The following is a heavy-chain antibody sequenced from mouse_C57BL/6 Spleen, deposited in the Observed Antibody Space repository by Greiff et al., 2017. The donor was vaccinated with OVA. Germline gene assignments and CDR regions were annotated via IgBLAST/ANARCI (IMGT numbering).Heavy chain of an antibody. D-gene: IGHD1-1*01. V-gene: IGHV1-5*01. Sequence: DVQLQESGTVLARPGASVKMSCKTSGYTFTSYWMHWVKQRPGQGLEWIGAIYPGNSDTSYNQKFKGKAKLTAVTSASTAYMELSSLTNEDSAVYYCTRYPSYYYGSSLDWYFDVWGTGTTVTVSS. CDR2: IYPGNSDT. J-gene: IGHJ1*03. CDR3: TRYPSYYYGSSLDWYFDV. CDR1: GYTFTSYW.